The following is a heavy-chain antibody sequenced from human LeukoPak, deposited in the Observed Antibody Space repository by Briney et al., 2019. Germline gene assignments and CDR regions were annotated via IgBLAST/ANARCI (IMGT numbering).Heavy chain of an antibody. CDR1: GGTFSSYA. V-gene: IGHV1-69*13. J-gene: IGHJ4*02. CDR3: ASLPYYYDSSCRNENLDY. Sequence: SVKVSCKASGGTFSSYAISWVRQAPGQGLEWMGGIIPIFGTANYAQKFQGRVTITADESTSTAYMELSSLRSEDTAVYYCASLPYYYDSSCRNENLDYWGQGTLVTVSS. D-gene: IGHD3-22*01. CDR2: IIPIFGTA.